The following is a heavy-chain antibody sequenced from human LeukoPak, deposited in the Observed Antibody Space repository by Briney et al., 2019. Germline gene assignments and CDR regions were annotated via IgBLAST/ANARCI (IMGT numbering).Heavy chain of an antibody. CDR1: GGTFSSYD. V-gene: IGHV1-69*06. CDR2: IMPMFGKA. Sequence: ASVKVSCKASGGTFSSYDISWVRQAPGQGLEWMGGIMPMFGKANYAQKFQGRVTTTADKATSTAYMELSSLSSVTAADTAVYYCARLVYGGNTSPQFDPWGQGTLVTVSS. J-gene: IGHJ5*02. D-gene: IGHD4-23*01. CDR3: ARLVYGGNTSPQFDP.